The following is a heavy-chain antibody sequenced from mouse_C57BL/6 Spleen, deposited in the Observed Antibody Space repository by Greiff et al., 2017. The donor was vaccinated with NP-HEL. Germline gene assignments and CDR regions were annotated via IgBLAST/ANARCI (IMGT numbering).Heavy chain of an antibody. CDR3: ARSRYGYDDYAMDY. V-gene: IGHV1-69*01. D-gene: IGHD2-2*01. CDR2: IDPSDSST. CDR1: GYTFTSYW. Sequence: QVQLQQPGAELVMPGASVKLSCKASGYTFTSYWMHWVKQRPGHGLEWIGEIDPSDSSTNYNQKFKGKSTLTVDKSSSTAYMQLSSLTSEDSAVYYCARSRYGYDDYAMDYWGQGTSVTVSS. J-gene: IGHJ4*01.